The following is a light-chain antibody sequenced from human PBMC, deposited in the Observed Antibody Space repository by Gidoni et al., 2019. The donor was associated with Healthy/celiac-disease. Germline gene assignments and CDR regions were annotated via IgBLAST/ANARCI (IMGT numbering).Light chain of an antibody. J-gene: IGKJ4*01. Sequence: EIVLTQSPATLSLSPGERATLSCSASQSVSSYLAWYQQKPGQAPRLLIYDASNRATGIPARFSGSGSGTDFTLTISSLEPEDFAVYYCQQRSNLTFGGGTKVEIK. CDR2: DAS. V-gene: IGKV3-11*01. CDR1: QSVSSY. CDR3: QQRSNLT.